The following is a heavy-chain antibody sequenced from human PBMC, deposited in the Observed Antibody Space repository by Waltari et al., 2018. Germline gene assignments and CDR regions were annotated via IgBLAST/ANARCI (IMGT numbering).Heavy chain of an antibody. CDR2: VYYSGRS. J-gene: IGHJ4*02. V-gene: IGHV4-39*01. D-gene: IGHD3-3*01. Sequence: QLQLQESRPGLVKPSETLSLTCNVSGDSISSGSYYWGCLRQPPGKGVAGIGSVYYSGRSYYNPSLKRRVSIAIDTSKNQFSLKVNSVTAADTALYYCARHNPSSDFTFDYWGPGTLVTVSS. CDR3: ARHNPSSDFTFDY. CDR1: GDSISSGSYY.